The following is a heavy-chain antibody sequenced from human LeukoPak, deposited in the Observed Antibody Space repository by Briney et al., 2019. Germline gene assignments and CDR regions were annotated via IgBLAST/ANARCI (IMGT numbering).Heavy chain of an antibody. Sequence: SETLFLTCTVSGGSIFSYYFNWIRQPPGKGLEWIGYIYSNGITNYNPSLRSRGTISIATSKNQFSLRLRSVTAADTAIYYCARRAYYDTSGYYPASGYFDLWGRGTLVTVSS. CDR2: IYSNGIT. J-gene: IGHJ2*01. CDR3: ARRAYYDTSGYYPASGYFDL. CDR1: GGSIFSYY. D-gene: IGHD3-22*01. V-gene: IGHV4-4*08.